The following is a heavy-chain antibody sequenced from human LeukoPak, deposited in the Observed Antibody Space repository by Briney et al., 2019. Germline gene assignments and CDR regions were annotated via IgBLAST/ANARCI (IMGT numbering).Heavy chain of an antibody. CDR2: IYENDEK. D-gene: IGHD2-15*01. Sequence: SGPPLVEPTQTLTLTCTFSGFSLSTGGVGVGWIRQPPGGALEWLGVIYENDEKLYSSSLQNRLSITKDTSKNQVVLTMANMDPVDTATYYCAHRHRGVASDIWGQGTMVTVSS. V-gene: IGHV2-5*01. J-gene: IGHJ3*02. CDR3: AHRHRGVASDI. CDR1: GFSLSTGGVG.